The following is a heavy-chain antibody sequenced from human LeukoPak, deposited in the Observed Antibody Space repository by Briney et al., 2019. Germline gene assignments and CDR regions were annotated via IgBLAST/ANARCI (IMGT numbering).Heavy chain of an antibody. D-gene: IGHD3-22*01. V-gene: IGHV3-23*01. CDR2: ISGSGGST. J-gene: IGHJ4*02. Sequence: PGGSLRLSCAASGFTFSSYAMSWVRQAPGKGLEWVSAISGSGGSTYYADSVKGRFTISRDNSKNTLYLQMNSLRAEDTAVYYCANNRGEYYYDSSGLALTNDYWGQGTLVTVSS. CDR3: ANNRGEYYYDSSGLALTNDY. CDR1: GFTFSSYA.